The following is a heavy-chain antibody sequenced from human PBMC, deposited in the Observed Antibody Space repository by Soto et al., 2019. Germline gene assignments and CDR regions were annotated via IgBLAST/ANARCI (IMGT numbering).Heavy chain of an antibody. Sequence: ASVKVSCKASGYTFTSYYMHWVRQAPGQGLEWMGIINPSNGNTSYAQKFQGRVTMTRDTSTNTVYMELSSLRSEDTAIYYCAKNGQAPYYYYGMDVWG. CDR1: GYTFTSYY. V-gene: IGHV1-46*03. D-gene: IGHD2-8*01. CDR2: INPSNGNT. J-gene: IGHJ6*02. CDR3: AKNGQAPYYYYGMDV.